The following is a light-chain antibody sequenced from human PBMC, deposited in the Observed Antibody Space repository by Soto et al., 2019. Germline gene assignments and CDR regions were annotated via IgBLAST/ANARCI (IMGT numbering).Light chain of an antibody. CDR2: EVS. CDR3: SSHTTSSIWV. V-gene: IGLV2-14*03. J-gene: IGLJ3*02. Sequence: QSALTQPASVSGSPGQSITISCTGTSSDVGDYNFVSWYQQLPGKAPKLMMYEVSHRPSGVSNRFSGSKSGNTASLTISGLLAEDEAHYYCSSHTTSSIWVFGGGTKLTVL. CDR1: SSDVGDYNF.